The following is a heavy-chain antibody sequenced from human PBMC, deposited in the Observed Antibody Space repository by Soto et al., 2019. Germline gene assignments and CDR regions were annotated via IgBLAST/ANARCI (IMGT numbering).Heavy chain of an antibody. CDR2: IYYTGTT. J-gene: IGHJ5*02. V-gene: IGHV4-31*03. CDR3: AKKGYCSNSSCFVGNNWFDP. D-gene: IGHD2-2*01. Sequence: PSETLSLTCTVSGASISSGDYSWSWIRQYPGQGLEWIGDIYYTGTTNYNPSIKSRLTISVDTSKNQFSLKLTSVTAADTAVYYCAKKGYCSNSSCFVGNNWFDPWGQGTRVTVSS. CDR1: GASISSGDYS.